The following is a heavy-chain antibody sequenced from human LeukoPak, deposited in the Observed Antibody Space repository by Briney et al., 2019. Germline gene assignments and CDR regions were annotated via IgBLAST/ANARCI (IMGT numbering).Heavy chain of an antibody. D-gene: IGHD5-12*01. J-gene: IGHJ6*03. CDR1: GGSISSYY. V-gene: IGHV4-59*01. CDR2: IYYSGST. CDR3: ATRLRGYSGYDYYYYMDV. Sequence: SETLSLTCTVSGGSISSYYWSWIRQPPGKGLEWIGYIYYSGSTNYNPSLKSRVTISVDTSKNQFSLKLSSVTAADTAVYYCATRLRGYSGYDYYYYMDVWGKGTTVTVSS.